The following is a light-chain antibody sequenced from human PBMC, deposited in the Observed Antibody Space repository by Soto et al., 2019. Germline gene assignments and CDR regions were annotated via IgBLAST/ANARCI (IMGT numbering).Light chain of an antibody. CDR2: GAS. CDR3: QHYGSSRWT. V-gene: IGKV3-20*01. CDR1: QSVSSCY. Sequence: ETVLTQSPGTLSLSPGERATLSCRASQSVSSCYLAWYQQKPGQAPRLLIYGASSRATGIPDRFSASGSGTDFTLTISRLEPEDFAVYYCQHYGSSRWTFGQGTKVEIK. J-gene: IGKJ1*01.